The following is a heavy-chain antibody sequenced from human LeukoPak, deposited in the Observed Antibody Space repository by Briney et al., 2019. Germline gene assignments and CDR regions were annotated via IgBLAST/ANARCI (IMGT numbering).Heavy chain of an antibody. V-gene: IGHV4-34*01. CDR2: INHSGST. Sequence: PSETLSLTCAVYGGSFSGYYWSWIRQPPGKGLEWIGEINHSGSTNYNPSLKSRVTMSVDTSKNQFSLKLSSVTAADTAVYYCARDPPYYYDSSGYYYEYYYGMDVWGQGTTVTVSS. J-gene: IGHJ6*02. D-gene: IGHD3-22*01. CDR1: GGSFSGYY. CDR3: ARDPPYYYDSSGYYYEYYYGMDV.